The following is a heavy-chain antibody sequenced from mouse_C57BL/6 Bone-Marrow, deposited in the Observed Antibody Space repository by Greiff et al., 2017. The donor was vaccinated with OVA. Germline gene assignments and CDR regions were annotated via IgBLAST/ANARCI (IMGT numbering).Heavy chain of an antibody. CDR1: GYAFSSSW. Sequence: QVQLKQSGPELVKPGASVKISCKASGYAFSSSWMNWVKQRPGKGLEWIGRIYPGDGDTNYNGKFKGKATLTADKSSSTAYMQLSSLTSEDSAVYFCARRVYYYGSSYDFDYWGQGTTLTVSS. D-gene: IGHD1-1*01. V-gene: IGHV1-82*01. CDR2: IYPGDGDT. CDR3: ARRVYYYGSSYDFDY. J-gene: IGHJ2*01.